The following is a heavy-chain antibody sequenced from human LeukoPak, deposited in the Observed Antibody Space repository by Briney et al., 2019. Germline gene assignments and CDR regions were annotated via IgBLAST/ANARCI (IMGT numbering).Heavy chain of an antibody. V-gene: IGHV1-8*01. J-gene: IGHJ6*02. Sequence: ASVKVSCKASGYTFTSYDTNWVRQATGQGLEWMGWMNPNSGNTGYAQKFQGRVTMTRNTSISTAYMELSSLRSEDTAVYYCARLYGSSWSMGGYYYYGMDVWGQGTTVTVSS. CDR1: GYTFTSYD. CDR2: MNPNSGNT. CDR3: ARLYGSSWSMGGYYYYGMDV. D-gene: IGHD6-13*01.